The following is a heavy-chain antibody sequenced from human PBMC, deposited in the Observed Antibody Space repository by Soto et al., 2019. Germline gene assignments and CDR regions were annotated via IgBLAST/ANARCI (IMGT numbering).Heavy chain of an antibody. J-gene: IGHJ6*02. CDR1: GFTFSDYY. CDR2: ISSSSSCT. V-gene: IGHV3-11*06. Sequence: GGSLRLSCAASGFTFSDYYMSWIRQAPGKGLEWVSYISSSSSCTYYADSVKGRFTISRDNAKNSLYLQMNSLRAEDTAVYYCARESRVPNKVPVGMDVWGQGTTVTVSS. D-gene: IGHD7-27*01. CDR3: ARESRVPNKVPVGMDV.